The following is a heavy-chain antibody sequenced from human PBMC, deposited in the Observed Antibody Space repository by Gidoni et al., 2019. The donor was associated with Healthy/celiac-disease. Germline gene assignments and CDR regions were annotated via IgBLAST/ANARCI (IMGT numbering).Heavy chain of an antibody. J-gene: IGHJ4*02. V-gene: IGHV3-7*05. CDR3: ARDSPSYGDHPLAH. D-gene: IGHD4-17*01. CDR2: IKQDGSEK. Sequence: EVQLVESGGGLVQPGGSLRLSCAASGFTFSSYWMSWVRQAPGKGLEWVANIKQDGSEKYYVDSVKGRFTISRDNAKNSLYLQMNSLRAEDTAVYYCARDSPSYGDHPLAHWGQGTLVTVSS. CDR1: GFTFSSYW.